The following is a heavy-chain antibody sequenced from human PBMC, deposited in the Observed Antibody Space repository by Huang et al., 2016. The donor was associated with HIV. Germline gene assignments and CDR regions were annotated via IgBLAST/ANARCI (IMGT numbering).Heavy chain of an antibody. V-gene: IGHV4-30-4*08. Sequence: QVQLQESGPGLVKPSQTLSLTCTVSGDSIRSGGYYWTGIRQSPATCLEWIGYIYYSGSSDYNPSLKSRVSISIDAFKNRVSLKLKSVTVADTAVYYCARAPATHSVFFYWGQGTLVTVSA. CDR2: IYYSGSS. CDR3: ARAPATHSVFFY. D-gene: IGHD3-3*01. CDR1: GDSIRSGGYY. J-gene: IGHJ4*02.